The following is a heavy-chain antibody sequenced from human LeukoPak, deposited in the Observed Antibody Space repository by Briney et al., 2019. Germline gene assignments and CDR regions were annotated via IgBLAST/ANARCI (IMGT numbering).Heavy chain of an antibody. V-gene: IGHV4-4*07. Sequence: SETLSLTCTVSGGSISSYYWSWIRQPAGKGLEWIGRNYTSGSTNYNPSLKSRVTMSVDTSKNQFSLRLSSVTAADTAVYYCARDGQWLVRDAFDIWGQGTMVTVSS. D-gene: IGHD6-19*01. J-gene: IGHJ3*02. CDR1: GGSISSYY. CDR3: ARDGQWLVRDAFDI. CDR2: NYTSGST.